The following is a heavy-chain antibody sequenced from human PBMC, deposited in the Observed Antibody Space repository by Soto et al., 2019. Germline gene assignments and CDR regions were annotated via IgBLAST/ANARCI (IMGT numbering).Heavy chain of an antibody. V-gene: IGHV3-23*01. D-gene: IGHD2-15*01. J-gene: IGHJ3*02. Sequence: EVQLLESGGGLVQPGGSLTLTCIVSGFTSGKYAMSWVRQAPGKGLEWVSEIGGGGEYTNYADSVRGRFTMSRDNSKNTLYLHMSSLKVEHTAVHYCAKDEVAANGRADAFDIWGQGTVVTVSS. CDR2: IGGGGEYT. CDR1: GFTSGKYA. CDR3: AKDEVAANGRADAFDI.